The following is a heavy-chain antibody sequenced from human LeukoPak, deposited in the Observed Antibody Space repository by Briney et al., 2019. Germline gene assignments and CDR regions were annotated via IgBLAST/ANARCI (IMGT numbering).Heavy chain of an antibody. Sequence: GGSLRLSCAASGFTFSSYAMSWVRQAPGKGLEWVSAISDSGGSTYYADSVKGRFTISRDNSKNTLYLQMNSLRAEDTAVYYCARRRYDWGGDFANWGQGTLVTVSS. J-gene: IGHJ4*02. CDR3: ARRRYDWGGDFAN. CDR1: GFTFSSYA. D-gene: IGHD3-16*01. CDR2: ISDSGGST. V-gene: IGHV3-23*01.